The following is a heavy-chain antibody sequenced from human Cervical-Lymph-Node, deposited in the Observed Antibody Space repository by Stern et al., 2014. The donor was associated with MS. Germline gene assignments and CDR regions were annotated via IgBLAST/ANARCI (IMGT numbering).Heavy chain of an antibody. CDR1: GFSLSTPGVG. CDR2: IYWDDDK. Sequence: QITLKESGPTLVKPTQTLTLTCTVSGFSLSTPGVGVGWIRQPPGKALAWLALIYWDDDKLYSPSLKNRLTIIKDTSKNQVILTMTNVDPVDTATYYCAHSRVKYCRGGTCYSSLFDFWGQGTLITVSS. V-gene: IGHV2-5*02. J-gene: IGHJ5*01. CDR3: AHSRVKYCRGGTCYSSLFDF. D-gene: IGHD2-15*01.